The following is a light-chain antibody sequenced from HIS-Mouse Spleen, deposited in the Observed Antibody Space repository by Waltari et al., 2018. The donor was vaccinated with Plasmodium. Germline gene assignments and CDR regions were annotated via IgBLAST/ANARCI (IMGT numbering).Light chain of an antibody. Sequence: QLVLTQSPSASASLRASVKLTCTLSSGYSSYAIAWHPQQPEKGPRYLMKLNSDGSPSKGDGLPDRFSGSSSGAERYLTIASLQSEDEADYYCQTWGTGIRVFGGGTKLTVL. CDR3: QTWGTGIRV. CDR1: SGYSSYA. J-gene: IGLJ3*02. CDR2: LNSDGSP. V-gene: IGLV4-69*01.